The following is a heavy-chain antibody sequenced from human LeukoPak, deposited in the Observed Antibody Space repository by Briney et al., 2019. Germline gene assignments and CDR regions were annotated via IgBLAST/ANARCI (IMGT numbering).Heavy chain of an antibody. CDR1: GGSISSYY. D-gene: IGHD1-26*01. Sequence: SETLSLTCTVSGGSISSYYWSWIRQPPGKGLEWIGYIYYSGSTNYNPSLKSRVTISVDTSKNQFSLKLSSVTAADTAVYYCARAGGKWEPQDYWGQGTLVTVSS. CDR2: IYYSGST. J-gene: IGHJ4*02. V-gene: IGHV4-59*01. CDR3: ARAGGKWEPQDY.